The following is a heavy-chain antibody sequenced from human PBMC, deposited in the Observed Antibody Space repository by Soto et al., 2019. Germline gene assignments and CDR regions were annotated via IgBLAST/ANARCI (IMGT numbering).Heavy chain of an antibody. CDR1: GFTFSSYG. D-gene: IGHD5-18*01. V-gene: IGHV3-30*18. Sequence: QVQLVESGGGVVQPGRSLRLSCAASGFTFSSYGMHWVRQAPGKGLEWVAVISYDGSNKYYADSVKGRFTISRDNSKNTLYLQMNSLRAEDTAVYYCAKGRRVYSYGETPDYWGQGTLVTVSS. CDR3: AKGRRVYSYGETPDY. J-gene: IGHJ4*02. CDR2: ISYDGSNK.